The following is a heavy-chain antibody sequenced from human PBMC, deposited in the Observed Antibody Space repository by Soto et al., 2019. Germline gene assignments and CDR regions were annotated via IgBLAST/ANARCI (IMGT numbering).Heavy chain of an antibody. CDR2: IYYSGST. CDR1: GGSISSYY. Sequence: SETLSLTCTVSGGSISSYYWSWIRQPPGKGLEWIGYIYYSGSTNYNPSLKSRVTISVDTSKNQFSLKLSSVTAADTAVYYCARSMTTSYYYYYMDVWGKGTTVTVSS. D-gene: IGHD4-4*01. V-gene: IGHV4-59*01. J-gene: IGHJ6*03. CDR3: ARSMTTSYYYYYMDV.